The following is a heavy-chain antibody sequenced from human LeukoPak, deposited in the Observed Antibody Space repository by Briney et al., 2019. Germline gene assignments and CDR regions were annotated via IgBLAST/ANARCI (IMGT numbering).Heavy chain of an antibody. CDR1: GYTFSGYF. Sequence: GASVKVSCRASGYTFSGYFMHWLRQAPGQGLEWMGWIYPNSGGTKYAQKFQGRVTMTRDTSISTIYMELSSLRSDDTAVYYCARFSGSSNFDYWGQGTLVTVPS. V-gene: IGHV1-2*02. CDR2: IYPNSGGT. J-gene: IGHJ4*02. CDR3: ARFSGSSNFDY. D-gene: IGHD1-26*01.